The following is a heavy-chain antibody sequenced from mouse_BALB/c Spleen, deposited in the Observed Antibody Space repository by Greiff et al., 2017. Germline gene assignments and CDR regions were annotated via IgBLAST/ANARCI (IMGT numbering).Heavy chain of an antibody. CDR1: GFSLTGYG. CDR2: IWGDGST. V-gene: IGHV2-6-7*01. CDR3: AREARARSMDY. J-gene: IGHJ4*01. Sequence: VQRVESGPGLVAPSQSLSITCTVSGFSLTGYGVNWVRQPPGKGLEWLGMIWGDGSTDYNSALKSRLSISKDNSKSQVFLKMNSLQTDDTARYYCAREARARSMDYWGQGTSVTVSS. D-gene: IGHD3-1*01.